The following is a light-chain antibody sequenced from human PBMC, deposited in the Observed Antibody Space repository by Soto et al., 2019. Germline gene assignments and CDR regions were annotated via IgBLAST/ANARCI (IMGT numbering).Light chain of an antibody. CDR1: QGISSY. CDR2: AAS. Sequence: DIQLTQSPSFLSASVGDRVTITCRASQGISSYLAWYQQKPGKAPKLLIYAASTLQSGVPSRFSGSGSGTEFTLTIGSLQPEDFATYYCQQLNSYPPTFGQGTRLEIK. J-gene: IGKJ5*01. CDR3: QQLNSYPPT. V-gene: IGKV1-9*01.